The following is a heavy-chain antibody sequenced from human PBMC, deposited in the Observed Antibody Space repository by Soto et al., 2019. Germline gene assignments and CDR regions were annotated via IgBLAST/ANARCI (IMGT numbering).Heavy chain of an antibody. D-gene: IGHD3-10*01. CDR3: ARDPYRPWLGDYYYYGMDG. Sequence: GGSLRLSCAASGFTFSSYGMHWVRQAPGKGLEWVAVIWYDGSKKYYADSVKGRFTISRDNSKNTLYLQMNSLRAEDTAVYYWARDPYRPWLGDYYYYGMDGWGQGTTVTVSS. CDR1: GFTFSSYG. CDR2: IWYDGSKK. J-gene: IGHJ6*02. V-gene: IGHV3-33*01.